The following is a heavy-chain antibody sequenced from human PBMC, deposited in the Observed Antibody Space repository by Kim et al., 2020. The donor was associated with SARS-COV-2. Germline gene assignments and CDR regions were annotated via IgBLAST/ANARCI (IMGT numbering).Heavy chain of an antibody. CDR1: GYTFTSYG. CDR2: ISAYNGNT. V-gene: IGHV1-18*01. J-gene: IGHJ6*02. D-gene: IGHD3-10*01. CDR3: AGPYGSGSYYIEGPAPFYYYYGMDV. Sequence: ASVKVSCKASGYTFTSYGISWVRQAPGQGLEWMGWISAYNGNTNYAQKLQGRVTMTTDTSTSTAYMELRSLRSDDTAVYYCAGPYGSGSYYIEGPAPFYYYYGMDVWGQGTTVTVSS.